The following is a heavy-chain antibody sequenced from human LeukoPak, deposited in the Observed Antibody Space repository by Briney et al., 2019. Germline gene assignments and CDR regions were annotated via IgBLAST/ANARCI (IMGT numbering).Heavy chain of an antibody. D-gene: IGHD1-1*01. CDR3: AKFERVFDY. CDR2: ISYDGSNK. V-gene: IGHV3-30*04. Sequence: PGGSLRLSCAASGFTFSSYAMHWVRQAPGKGLEWVAVISYDGSNKYYADSVKGRFTISRDNSKNTLYLQMNSLRAEDTAVYYCAKFERVFDYWGQGTLVTVSS. CDR1: GFTFSSYA. J-gene: IGHJ4*02.